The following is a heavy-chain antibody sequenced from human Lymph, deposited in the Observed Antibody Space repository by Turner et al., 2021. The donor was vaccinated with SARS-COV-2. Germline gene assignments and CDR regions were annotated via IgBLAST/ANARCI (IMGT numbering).Heavy chain of an antibody. Sequence: QVQLVQSAAEVKKPGASVKVSCKASGDTFTSYYMHWVRQTPGQGPGWVGIIKPGGGSASYGQKFTDKVTITRDTSTSTVYKELSRLRSKETAVYYGARDPPIQIWVDCVYYDMDDWGQGTTVTVSS. CDR3: ARDPPIQIWVDCVYYDMDD. J-gene: IGHJ6*02. CDR1: GDTFTSYY. V-gene: IGHV1-46*01. CDR2: IKPGGGSA. D-gene: IGHD5-18*01.